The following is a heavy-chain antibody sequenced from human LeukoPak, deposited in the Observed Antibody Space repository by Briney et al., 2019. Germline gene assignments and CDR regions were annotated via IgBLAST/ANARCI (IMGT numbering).Heavy chain of an antibody. V-gene: IGHV3-23*01. D-gene: IGHD5-18*01. CDR1: GFTFSSYA. CDR2: ISGSGGST. CDR3: ARRRIQLWFDY. Sequence: GGSLRLSCAASGFTFSSYAMSWVRQAPGKGLEWVSAISGSGGSTYYADSVKGRFTISRDNSKNTLYLQMNSLGAEDTAVYYCARRRIQLWFDYWGQGTLVTVSS. J-gene: IGHJ4*02.